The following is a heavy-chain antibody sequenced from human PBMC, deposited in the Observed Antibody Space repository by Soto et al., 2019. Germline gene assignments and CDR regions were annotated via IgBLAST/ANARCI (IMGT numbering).Heavy chain of an antibody. J-gene: IGHJ6*02. CDR1: GFTFSSYC. V-gene: IGHV3-21*01. D-gene: IGHD2-2*03. Sequence: GSLRLSCASSGFTFSSYCMNWVRQAPGKGREWVSSISSSSSYIYYADSVKGRFTISKEYAKNSLYLQMNRLGAEDRALYYCAIDGLPLDIVVVRSSITTERYYWGIDVWGQGATVTVSS. CDR2: ISSSSSYI. CDR3: AIDGLPLDIVVVRSSITTERYYWGIDV.